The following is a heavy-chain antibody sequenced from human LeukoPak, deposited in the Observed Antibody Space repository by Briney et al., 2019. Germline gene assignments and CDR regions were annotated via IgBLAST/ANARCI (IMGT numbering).Heavy chain of an antibody. D-gene: IGHD3-9*01. CDR3: AKWGDYDILTGYYDSDY. Sequence: GGSLRLSCAASGFTFSNYAMSWVRQAPGKGLEWVSAIVGSGGSTYYAGSVKGRFTISRDNPKNTLYLQMNSLRAEDAAVYYCAKWGDYDILTGYYDSDYWGQGTLVTVSS. V-gene: IGHV3-23*01. CDR1: GFTFSNYA. CDR2: IVGSGGST. J-gene: IGHJ4*02.